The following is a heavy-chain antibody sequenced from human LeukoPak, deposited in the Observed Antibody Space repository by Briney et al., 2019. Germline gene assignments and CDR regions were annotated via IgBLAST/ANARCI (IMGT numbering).Heavy chain of an antibody. CDR3: ARIVGASDY. J-gene: IGHJ4*02. CDR1: GGSISSSSYY. D-gene: IGHD1-26*01. V-gene: IGHV4-39*01. Sequence: SEILSLTCTVSGGSISSSSYYWGWLRQPPGKGLEWIGSIYYTGSTYDNPSLKRRVTISVDTSNNQFSLKLSSVTAADTAVYYCARIVGASDYWGQGTLVTVSS. CDR2: IYYTGST.